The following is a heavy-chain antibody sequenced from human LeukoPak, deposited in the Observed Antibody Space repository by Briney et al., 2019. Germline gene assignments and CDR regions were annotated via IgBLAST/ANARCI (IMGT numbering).Heavy chain of an antibody. D-gene: IGHD3-10*01. V-gene: IGHV1-18*01. J-gene: IGHJ4*02. CDR1: GCSFSSYA. CDR3: ARDKSGLPLWFGESPRYFDY. Sequence: ASVKVSCKASGCSFSSYAICLVRQAPRQRLEWMGWISAYNGNTTYAQKLQGGVTMTTDTSTSTAYMALRSRRSDDTAVYYCARDKSGLPLWFGESPRYFDYWGQGTLVTVSS. CDR2: ISAYNGNT.